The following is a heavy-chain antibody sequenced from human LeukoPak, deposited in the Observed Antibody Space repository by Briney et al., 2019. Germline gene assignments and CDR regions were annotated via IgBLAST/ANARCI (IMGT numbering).Heavy chain of an antibody. CDR2: INPSGGST. CDR1: GYTFTSYY. Sequence: ASVKVSCKASGYTFTSYYMHWVRQAPGQGLEWMGIINPSGGSTSYAQKFQGRVTITRDTSTSTVYMELSSLRSEDTAVYYCAVDSGENWFDPWGQGTLVTVSS. J-gene: IGHJ5*02. V-gene: IGHV1-46*01. CDR3: AVDSGENWFDP. D-gene: IGHD3-10*01.